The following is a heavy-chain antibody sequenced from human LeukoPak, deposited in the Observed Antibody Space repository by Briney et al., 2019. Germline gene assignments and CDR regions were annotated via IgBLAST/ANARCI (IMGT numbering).Heavy chain of an antibody. Sequence: SETLSLTWTVSGGSISSYYWSWIRQPPGKGLEWIGYINYSGSTNQNPSLKSRVTMSADTSKNQFSLKLSSVTAADTAVYYCAKYYYDSSGYYWFDPWGQGTLVTVSS. CDR2: INYSGST. CDR1: GGSISSYY. CDR3: AKYYYDSSGYYWFDP. D-gene: IGHD3-22*01. J-gene: IGHJ5*02. V-gene: IGHV4-59*01.